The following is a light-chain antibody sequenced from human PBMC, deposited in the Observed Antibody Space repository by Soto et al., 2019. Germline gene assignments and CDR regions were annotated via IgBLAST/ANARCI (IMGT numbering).Light chain of an antibody. V-gene: IGKV3-15*01. CDR1: QSVSSN. CDR2: GAS. Sequence: EIGLTQSPGTLSLSPGERATLSCRASQSVSSNLAWYQQKPGQAPRLLIYGASTRATGIPARFSGSGSGTEFTLTISSLQSEDFAVYYCQQYNNWPGTFGQGTKVDIK. J-gene: IGKJ1*01. CDR3: QQYNNWPGT.